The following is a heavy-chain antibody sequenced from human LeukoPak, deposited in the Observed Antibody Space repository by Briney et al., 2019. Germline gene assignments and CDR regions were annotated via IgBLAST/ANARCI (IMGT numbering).Heavy chain of an antibody. Sequence: GGSLRLSRAASGFTFNNYWMSWVRQAPGKGLEWVANIKQDGSEKKYVDSVKGRFTISRDNAKNSLYLQMSSLRAEDTAVYYCARDRLTGYYRYFDYWGQGTLVTVSS. J-gene: IGHJ4*02. V-gene: IGHV3-7*01. CDR3: ARDRLTGYYRYFDY. D-gene: IGHD3-9*01. CDR2: IKQDGSEK. CDR1: GFTFNNYW.